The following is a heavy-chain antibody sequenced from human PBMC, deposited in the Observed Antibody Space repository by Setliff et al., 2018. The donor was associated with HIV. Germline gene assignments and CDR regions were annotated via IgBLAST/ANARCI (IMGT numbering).Heavy chain of an antibody. CDR3: ARAVNQNKAMVYIARWGWYFDL. J-gene: IGHJ2*01. CDR2: INHSGNT. CDR1: GGSFSGYY. D-gene: IGHD5-18*01. Sequence: SENLSLTCAVYGGSFSGYYWSWIRQPPGKGLEWIGEINHSGNTNYNPSLKSRVTISVDTSKNQFSLRLSSVTAADTAVYYCARAVNQNKAMVYIARWGWYFDLWGRGTLVTVSS. V-gene: IGHV4-34*01.